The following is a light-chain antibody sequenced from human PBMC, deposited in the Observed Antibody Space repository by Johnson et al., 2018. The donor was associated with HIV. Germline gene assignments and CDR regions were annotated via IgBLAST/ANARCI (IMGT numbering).Light chain of an antibody. V-gene: IGLV1-51*01. CDR1: SSNIGNIY. CDR2: DNN. J-gene: IGLJ1*01. CDR3: GTWDSSLIAV. Sequence: QSVLTQPPSVSAAPGQKVTISCSGNSSNIGNIYVSWYQQLPGTAPKLLIYDNNKRPSGIPDRFSGSKSGTSATLVITGLQTGDEADYFCGTWDSSLIAVFGTGTKVTVL.